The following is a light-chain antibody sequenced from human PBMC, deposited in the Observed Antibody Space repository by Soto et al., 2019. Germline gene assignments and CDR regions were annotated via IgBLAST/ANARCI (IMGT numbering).Light chain of an antibody. V-gene: IGKV3-20*01. Sequence: ELVLTQSPGTLSLSPGERATLSCRASRSVSSNYLAWYQQKPGQPPRLLIYDASIRATGIPDRFSGSGSGTDFTLTISRLQPEDFAVYICQQYGSSPLTFGGGTRVEIK. CDR1: RSVSSNY. J-gene: IGKJ4*01. CDR2: DAS. CDR3: QQYGSSPLT.